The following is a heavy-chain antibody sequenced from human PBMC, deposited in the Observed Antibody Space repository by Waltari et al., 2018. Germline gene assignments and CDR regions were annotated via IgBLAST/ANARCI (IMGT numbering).Heavy chain of an antibody. D-gene: IGHD6-19*01. J-gene: IGHJ4*02. V-gene: IGHV4-61*02. CDR1: GDSISSADYY. Sequence: QVLLQESGPGLMQASQTLSLTCTVSGDSISSADYYWGWIRRPAGKEMQWIGRVSSTGGANYDPSLKRRATISVDSSKNQFSLSLTSVTAADTATYYCAREDLAVRKTGGFDYWGQGVLVSVSS. CDR3: AREDLAVRKTGGFDY. CDR2: VSSTGGA.